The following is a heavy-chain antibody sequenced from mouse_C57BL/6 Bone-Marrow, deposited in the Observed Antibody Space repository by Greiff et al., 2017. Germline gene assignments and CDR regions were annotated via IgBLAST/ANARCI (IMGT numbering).Heavy chain of an antibody. D-gene: IGHD1-1*01. CDR3: ARSLYYGCPDY. J-gene: IGHJ2*01. Sequence: VQLQQPGAELVKPGASVKLSCKASGYTFTSYWMHWVKQRPGQGLEWIGMIHPNSGSTNYNEKCKSKATLTVDKSSSTAYMQLSSLTSEDSAVYYCARSLYYGCPDYWGQGTTLTVSS. V-gene: IGHV1-64*01. CDR1: GYTFTSYW. CDR2: IHPNSGST.